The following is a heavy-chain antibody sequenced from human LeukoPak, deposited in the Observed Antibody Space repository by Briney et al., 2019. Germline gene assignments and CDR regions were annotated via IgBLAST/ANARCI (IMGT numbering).Heavy chain of an antibody. J-gene: IGHJ2*01. CDR2: IKQDGSEK. D-gene: IGHD3-3*01. V-gene: IGHV3-7*01. Sequence: PGGSLRLSCAASGFTFSSYWMSWVRQAPGKGLEWAANIKQDGSEKYYADSVKGRFTISRDNAKNSLYLQMNSLRAEDTAVYYCARVYDFWSGYYTGNWYFDLWGRGTLVTVSS. CDR1: GFTFSSYW. CDR3: ARVYDFWSGYYTGNWYFDL.